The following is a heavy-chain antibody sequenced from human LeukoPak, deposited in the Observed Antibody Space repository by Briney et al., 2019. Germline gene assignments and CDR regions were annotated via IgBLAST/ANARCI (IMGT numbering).Heavy chain of an antibody. CDR3: ARGHDFWRKDI. V-gene: IGHV3-74*01. CDR2: VNSDGRST. D-gene: IGHD3-3*01. CDR1: GFTFSSYW. J-gene: IGHJ3*02. Sequence: GGSLRLSCAASGFTFSSYWTHWIRQAPGKGLVWVSHVNSDGRSTNYADSVKGRFTISRDNAKNTLYLQMNSLTAEDTAVYYCARGHDFWRKDIWGQGTMVTVSS.